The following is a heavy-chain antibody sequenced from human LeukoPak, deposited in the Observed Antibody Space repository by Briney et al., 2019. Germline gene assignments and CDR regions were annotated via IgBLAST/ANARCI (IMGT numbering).Heavy chain of an antibody. CDR1: GFTFSDYA. CDR2: IEASGGAT. J-gene: IGHJ5*02. V-gene: IGHV3-23*01. D-gene: IGHD6-19*01. CDR3: AKGSGSGWYGWFAP. Sequence: PGGSLRLSCAASGFTFSDYAMYWVRQAPGKGLEWVSSIEASGGATYYADSVKGRFTTSRDNSKNTFYLQMNSLRAEDTAVYYCAKGSGSGWYGWFAPWGQGTLVTVSS.